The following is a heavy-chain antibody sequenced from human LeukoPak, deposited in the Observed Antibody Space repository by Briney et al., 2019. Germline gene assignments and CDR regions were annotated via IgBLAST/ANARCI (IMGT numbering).Heavy chain of an antibody. V-gene: IGHV4-59*01. J-gene: IGHJ4*02. CDR1: GGSISSYY. CDR2: IYYSGST. Sequence: SETLSLTCTVSGGSISSYYWSWIRQPPGKGLEWIGYIYYSGSTNYNPSLKSRVTISVDTSKNQFSLKLSSVTAADTAVCYCARAAYYYGSGSYYLDYWGQGTLVTVSS. D-gene: IGHD3-10*01. CDR3: ARAAYYYGSGSYYLDY.